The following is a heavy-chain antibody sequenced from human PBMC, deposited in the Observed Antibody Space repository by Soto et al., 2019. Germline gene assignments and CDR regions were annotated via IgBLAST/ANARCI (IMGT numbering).Heavy chain of an antibody. Sequence: QVQLEQSGAEVKKPGASVKVSCKASGYMFTNYYIHWIRQAPGQGLEWMGWVNPNNGGTNFAQQFEGRVTMTSVTSICTVYMELSRLTSDDTAVYYCARDRRLITTSRYYFDPWGQGTLVTVSS. V-gene: IGHV1-2*02. CDR2: VNPNNGGT. CDR3: ARDRRLITTSRYYFDP. J-gene: IGHJ5*02. CDR1: GYMFTNYY. D-gene: IGHD3-10*01.